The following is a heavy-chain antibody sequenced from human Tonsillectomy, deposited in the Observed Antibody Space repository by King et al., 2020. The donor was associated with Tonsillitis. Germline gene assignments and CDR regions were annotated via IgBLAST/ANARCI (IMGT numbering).Heavy chain of an antibody. V-gene: IGHV1-18*01. CDR1: GYTFTSYG. CDR3: ARGGRSSGSYYTWHDAFDI. CDR2: ISAYNGNT. Sequence: QLVQSGAEVNKPGASVKVSCKASGYTFTSYGISWVRQAPGQGLEWMGWISAYNGNTNYAQKLQGRVTMTTDTSTITAYMELRSLRSDDTAVYYCARGGRSSGSYYTWHDAFDIWGQGTMVTVSS. J-gene: IGHJ3*02. D-gene: IGHD1-26*01.